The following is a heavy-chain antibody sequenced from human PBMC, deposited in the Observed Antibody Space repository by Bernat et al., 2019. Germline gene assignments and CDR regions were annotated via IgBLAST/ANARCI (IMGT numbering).Heavy chain of an antibody. V-gene: IGHV3-33*01. CDR3: ARDPLGTIGSGSYPFDY. Sequence: QVQLVESGGGVVQPGRSLRLSCAASGFTFSNYGMHWVRQAPGKGLEWVAVIWYDGSNKYYADSVKGRFTISRDNSKNTLYLQMNSLRAEDTAVYYCARDPLGTIGSGSYPFDYWGQGTLVTVSS. J-gene: IGHJ4*02. CDR1: GFTFSNYG. CDR2: IWYDGSNK. D-gene: IGHD3-10*01.